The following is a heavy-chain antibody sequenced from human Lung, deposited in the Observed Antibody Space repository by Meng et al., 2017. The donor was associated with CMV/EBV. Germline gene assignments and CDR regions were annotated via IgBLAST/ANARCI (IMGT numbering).Heavy chain of an antibody. CDR2: ISTNSGKT. J-gene: IGHJ3*01. D-gene: IGHD3-10*01. CDR3: TRDRSHAFEV. CDR1: GYSFTASG. Sequence: ASXXVSCQTSGYSFTASGISWVRQARGQGLEWVGWISTNSGKTNYVQKFLDRLTMAADTSTSTVYMELRSLRFDDTAVYYCTRDRSHAFEVWGQGTLVTVSS. V-gene: IGHV1-18*01.